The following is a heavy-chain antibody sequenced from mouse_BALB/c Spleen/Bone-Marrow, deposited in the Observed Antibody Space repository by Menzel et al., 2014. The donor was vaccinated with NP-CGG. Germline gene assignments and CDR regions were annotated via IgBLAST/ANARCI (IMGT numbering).Heavy chain of an antibody. Sequence: EVQLVESGAELVKPGAAVKLSCTGSGFNIKDTYMHWVKQRPEQGLEWIGRIDPANGNTKYDPKFQGKATITADTSSNTAYLQLSSLTSEDTAVYYCARFAYWGQGTLVTVSA. CDR3: ARFAY. V-gene: IGHV14-3*02. J-gene: IGHJ3*01. CDR1: GFNIKDTY. CDR2: IDPANGNT.